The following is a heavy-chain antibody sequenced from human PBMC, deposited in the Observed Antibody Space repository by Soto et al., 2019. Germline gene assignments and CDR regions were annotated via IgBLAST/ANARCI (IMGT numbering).Heavy chain of an antibody. CDR2: IYYSGST. J-gene: IGHJ4*02. Sequence: SETLSLTCTVSGGSISSGGYYWSWIRQHPGKGLEWIGYIYYSGSTYYNPSLKSRVTISVDTSKNQFSLKLSSVTAADTAVYYCARDPVVAATSPSPLDYWGQGTLVTVSS. CDR3: ARDPVVAATSPSPLDY. CDR1: GGSISSGGYY. D-gene: IGHD2-15*01. V-gene: IGHV4-31*03.